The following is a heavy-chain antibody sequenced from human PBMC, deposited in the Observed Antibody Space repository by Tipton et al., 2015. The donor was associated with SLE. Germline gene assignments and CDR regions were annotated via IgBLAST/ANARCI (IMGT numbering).Heavy chain of an antibody. Sequence: TLSLTCTVSGGSINTGGYYWSWIRQHPGKGLEWIGYIYYSWTTYYNPSLKSRVTISVDTSKNQFSLKLSSVTAADTAVYYCARPPMAARRGGAFDIWGQGTMVTVSS. CDR1: GGSINTGGYY. CDR2: IYYSWTT. J-gene: IGHJ3*02. CDR3: ARPPMAARRGGAFDI. D-gene: IGHD6-6*01. V-gene: IGHV4-30-4*08.